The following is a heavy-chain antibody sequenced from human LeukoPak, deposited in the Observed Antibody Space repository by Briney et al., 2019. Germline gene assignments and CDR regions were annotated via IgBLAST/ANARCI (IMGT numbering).Heavy chain of an antibody. Sequence: KASETLSLTCTVSGGSFNSGSHYWCWIRQPPGKGLEWIGYIYYSGGTNYNPSLKSRVTISVDTSKNQFSLNLNSVTAADTAVYYCARDPGYSGIDYWGQGTLVTVSS. CDR2: IYYSGGT. CDR1: GGSFNSGSHY. J-gene: IGHJ4*02. CDR3: ARDPGYSGIDY. V-gene: IGHV4-61*01. D-gene: IGHD5-12*01.